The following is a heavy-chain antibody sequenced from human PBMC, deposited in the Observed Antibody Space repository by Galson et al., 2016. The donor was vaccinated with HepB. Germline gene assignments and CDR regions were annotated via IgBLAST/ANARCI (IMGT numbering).Heavy chain of an antibody. CDR2: IIPLFGTT. CDR1: GDTFSTYG. Sequence: SVKVSCKASGDTFSTYGIGWVRQAPGQGLEWMGGIIPLFGTTSYAQKFQGRVTITADASTGTGYMDLGSLGSEDAAVYYCARGRAGYHYDYWGQGTLGTVSS. CDR3: ARGRAGYHYDY. V-gene: IGHV1-69*13. J-gene: IGHJ4*02. D-gene: IGHD3-9*01.